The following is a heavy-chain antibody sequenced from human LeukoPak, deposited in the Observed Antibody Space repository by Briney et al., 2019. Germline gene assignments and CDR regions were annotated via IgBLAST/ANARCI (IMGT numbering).Heavy chain of an antibody. Sequence: SETLSLTCTVSDGSITGYYWSWIRQPAGKGLEWIGYIYYSGSTNYNPSLKSRVTISVDTSKNQFSLKLSSVTAADTAVYYCARRGGYSGYAREYYFDYWGQGTLVTVSS. V-gene: IGHV4-59*01. D-gene: IGHD5-12*01. CDR2: IYYSGST. J-gene: IGHJ4*02. CDR1: DGSITGYY. CDR3: ARRGGYSGYAREYYFDY.